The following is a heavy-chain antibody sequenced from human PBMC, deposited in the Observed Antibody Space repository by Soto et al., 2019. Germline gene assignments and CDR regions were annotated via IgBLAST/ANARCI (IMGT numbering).Heavy chain of an antibody. CDR3: ARVQRTDLGTTGTTHYFDY. Sequence: GASVTVSCKASGYTFTSYGISWVRQAPGQGLEWMGWISAYNGNTNYAQKLQGRVTMTTDTSTSTAYMELRSLRSDDTAVYYCARVQRTDLGTTGTTHYFDYWGQGTLVTVSS. V-gene: IGHV1-18*04. CDR1: GYTFTSYG. D-gene: IGHD1-1*01. CDR2: ISAYNGNT. J-gene: IGHJ4*02.